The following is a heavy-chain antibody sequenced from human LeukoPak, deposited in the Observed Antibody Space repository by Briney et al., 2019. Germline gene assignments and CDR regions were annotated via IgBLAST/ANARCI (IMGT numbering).Heavy chain of an antibody. J-gene: IGHJ4*02. CDR2: INHSGST. CDR1: GGSFSGYY. D-gene: IGHD3-16*01. CDR3: AARLGGY. V-gene: IGHV4-34*01. Sequence: KPSETLSLTCAVYGGSFSGYYWSWIRQPPGKGLEWIGEINHSGSTNYNPSLKSRVTISVDTSKNQFSLKLSSVTAADTAVYYCAARLGGYWGQGTLVTVPS.